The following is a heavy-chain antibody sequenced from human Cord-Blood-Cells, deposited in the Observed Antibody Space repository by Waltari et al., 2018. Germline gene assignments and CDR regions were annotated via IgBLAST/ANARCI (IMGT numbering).Heavy chain of an antibody. CDR3: ARHSGIVGATFEY. D-gene: IGHD1-26*01. CDR2: IYYSGST. Sequence: SSSYYWGWIRQPPGKGLEWIGSIYYSGSTYYNPSLKSRVTISVDTSKNQFSLKLSSVTAADTAVYYCARHSGIVGATFEYWGQGTLVTVSS. V-gene: IGHV4-39*01. CDR1: SSSYY. J-gene: IGHJ4*02.